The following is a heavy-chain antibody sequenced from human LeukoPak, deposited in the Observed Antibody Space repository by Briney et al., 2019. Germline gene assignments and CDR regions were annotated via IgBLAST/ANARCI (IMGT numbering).Heavy chain of an antibody. CDR2: ISSSSSTI. CDR1: GFTFSSYS. D-gene: IGHD6-6*01. Sequence: GGSLRLSCAASGFTFSSYSMNWVRQAPGKGLEWVSYISSSSSTIYYADSVKGRFTISRDNAKNSLYLQMNSLRAEDTAVYYCARCSSSFWFDPWGQGTLVTVSS. J-gene: IGHJ5*02. CDR3: ARCSSSFWFDP. V-gene: IGHV3-48*01.